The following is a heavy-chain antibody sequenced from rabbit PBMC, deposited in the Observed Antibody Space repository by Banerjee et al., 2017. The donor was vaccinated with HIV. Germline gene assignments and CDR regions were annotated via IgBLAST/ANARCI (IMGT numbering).Heavy chain of an antibody. CDR3: ARAAYSSSSGYSHFDL. Sequence: QSLEESGGDLVKPEGSLTLTCTASGFSFSGNYYMCWVRQAPGKGLEWIGCIYTGSGTTYYASWAKGRFTISKTSSTTVTLQMTSLTGADTATYSCARAAYSSSSGYSHFDLWGQGTLVTVS. CDR2: IYTGSGTT. J-gene: IGHJ4*01. CDR1: GFSFSGNYY. D-gene: IGHD1-1*01. V-gene: IGHV1S40*01.